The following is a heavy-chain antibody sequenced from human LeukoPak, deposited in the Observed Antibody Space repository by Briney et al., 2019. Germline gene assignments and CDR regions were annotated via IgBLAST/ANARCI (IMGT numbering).Heavy chain of an antibody. V-gene: IGHV3-30*03. CDR3: RVATRYLDYYYDY. Sequence: QASVTLCLTCSASRFTEITVGMVRGAQAEGQGLEWISGASSGGTNKYYTDSGRGRVTISRATATDTLYLQRISLRIEDNDKYYSRVATRYLDYYYDYWGQGTLVTVSS. CDR1: RFTEITVG. D-gene: IGHD3-22*01. J-gene: IGHJ4*02. CDR2: ASSGGTNK.